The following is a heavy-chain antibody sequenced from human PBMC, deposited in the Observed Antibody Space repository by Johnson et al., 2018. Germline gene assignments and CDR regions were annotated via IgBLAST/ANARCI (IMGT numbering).Heavy chain of an antibody. CDR1: GGTFSSYA. CDR3: ARPYCSGGSCYRDAFDI. J-gene: IGHJ3*02. CDR2: IIPIFGTA. D-gene: IGHD2-15*01. V-gene: IGHV1-69*12. Sequence: QVQLVQSGAEVKKPGSSVKVSCKASGGTFSSYAISWVRQAPGQGLEWMGGIIPIFGTANYAQKSQGRVPITADESTGPACLELSSPGSGDTAVYYCARPYCSGGSCYRDAFDIWGQGTMVTVSS.